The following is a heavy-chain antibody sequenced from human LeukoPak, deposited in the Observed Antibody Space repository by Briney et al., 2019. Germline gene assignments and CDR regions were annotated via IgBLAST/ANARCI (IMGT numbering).Heavy chain of an antibody. D-gene: IGHD3-16*01. CDR2: ISSSGSTI. V-gene: IGHV3-48*03. CDR1: GFTFSSYE. Sequence: GGSLRPSCAASGFTFSSYEMNWVRQAPGKGLEWVSYISSSGSTIYYADSVKGRFTISRDNAKNSLYLQMNSLRAEDTAVYYCARDGDYVWGSYDYWGQGTLVTVSS. J-gene: IGHJ4*02. CDR3: ARDGDYVWGSYDY.